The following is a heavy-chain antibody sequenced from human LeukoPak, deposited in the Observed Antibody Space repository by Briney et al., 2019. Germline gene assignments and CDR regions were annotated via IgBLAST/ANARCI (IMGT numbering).Heavy chain of an antibody. V-gene: IGHV3-23*01. J-gene: IGHJ4*02. CDR3: AKDNVNGYSGYDSYFDY. D-gene: IGHD5-12*01. Sequence: GGSLRLSCAASGFTFRCYAMSWDRQAPGKGLEWVSAISGSGGSTYYADSVKGRFTISRDNSKNTLYLQMNSLRAEDTAVYYCAKDNVNGYSGYDSYFDYWGQGTLVTVSS. CDR1: GFTFRCYA. CDR2: ISGSGGST.